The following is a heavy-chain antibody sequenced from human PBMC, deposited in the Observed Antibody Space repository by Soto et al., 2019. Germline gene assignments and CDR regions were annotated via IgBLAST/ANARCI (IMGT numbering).Heavy chain of an antibody. CDR1: GFTFSSYW. Sequence: EVQLVESGGGLVQPGGSLRLSCAASGFTFSSYWMHWVRQAPGKGLVWVSRINSDGSSTSYADSVKGRFTISRDNAKNTLYKQMNSLRAEDTAVYYCARGREYGFIRDFDGMDVWGQGTTVTVSS. J-gene: IGHJ6*02. V-gene: IGHV3-74*01. D-gene: IGHD4-17*01. CDR3: ARGREYGFIRDFDGMDV. CDR2: INSDGSST.